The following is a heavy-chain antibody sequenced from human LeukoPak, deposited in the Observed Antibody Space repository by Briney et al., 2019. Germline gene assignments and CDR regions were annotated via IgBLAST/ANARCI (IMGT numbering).Heavy chain of an antibody. J-gene: IGHJ4*02. D-gene: IGHD3-3*01. CDR2: IYPRDSTT. V-gene: IGHV5-51*01. CDR3: ARRAIIQGASALDF. CDR1: GYTFTHDW. Sequence: GESLKISCKSSGYTFTHDWIGWVRQMPGKGLEWMGIIYPRDSTTRYSPAFEGQVTISVDKSITTAYLQWSSLKASDTAMYYCARRAIIQGASALDFWGQGTVVIVSS.